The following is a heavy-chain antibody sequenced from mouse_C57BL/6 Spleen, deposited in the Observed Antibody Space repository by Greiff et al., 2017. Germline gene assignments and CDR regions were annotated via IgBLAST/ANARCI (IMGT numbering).Heavy chain of an antibody. V-gene: IGHV1-7*01. CDR3: ARGVSTRYFDY. CDR2: INPSSGYT. Sequence: QVQLKQSGAELAKPGASVKLSCKAFGYIFTSDWMHWVKHRPGLGLEWIGYINPSSGYTTCNQKFKDKATLTADKSSSTAYMQLRCLTYEDSAVYFCARGVSTRYFDYWGQGTTLTVSS. CDR1: GYIFTSDW. J-gene: IGHJ2*01. D-gene: IGHD5-1*01.